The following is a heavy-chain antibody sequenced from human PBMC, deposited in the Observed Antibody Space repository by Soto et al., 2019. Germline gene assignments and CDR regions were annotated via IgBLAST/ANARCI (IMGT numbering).Heavy chain of an antibody. V-gene: IGHV3-64*01. CDR1: GFTLCGYA. J-gene: IGHJ6*03. D-gene: IGHD6-6*01. Sequence: GGSLRLSCAASGFTLCGYAMDWARQAPGKGLEYVSGISSNGVGTYYANSVQGRFTISRDNSKNTVYLQMGSLRPEDMAVYYCARRARPDFYYMDVWGKGTTFTVSS. CDR2: ISSNGVGT. CDR3: ARRARPDFYYMDV.